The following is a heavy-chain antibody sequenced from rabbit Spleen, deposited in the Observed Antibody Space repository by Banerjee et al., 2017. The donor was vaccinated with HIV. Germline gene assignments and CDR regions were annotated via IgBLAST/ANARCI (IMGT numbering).Heavy chain of an antibody. Sequence: QEQLVESGGGLVKPEGSLTLTCTASGFSFSTSYWMCWVRQAPGKGLEWIGCIVAGSASAYYASWAKGRFTISKTSSTTVTLQMTSLTAADTATYFCAKTYGGAGGTGYFNLWGQGTLVTVS. CDR1: GFSFSTSYW. D-gene: IGHD4-2*01. V-gene: IGHV1S45*01. CDR3: AKTYGGAGGTGYFNL. J-gene: IGHJ4*01. CDR2: IVAGSASA.